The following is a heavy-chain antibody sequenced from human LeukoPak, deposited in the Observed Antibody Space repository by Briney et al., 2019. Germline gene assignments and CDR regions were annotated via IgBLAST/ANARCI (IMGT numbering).Heavy chain of an antibody. J-gene: IGHJ3*02. V-gene: IGHV3-23*01. Sequence: GGSLRLSCAVSGFTLSSYAMSWVRQAPGKGLEWVSTISGSGGSTYYADSVKGRFTISRDNSKNTLFLQMNSLRAEDTAVYYCAKAYYYDSSGRAFDIWGQGTMVTVSS. CDR1: GFTLSSYA. CDR3: AKAYYYDSSGRAFDI. D-gene: IGHD3-22*01. CDR2: ISGSGGST.